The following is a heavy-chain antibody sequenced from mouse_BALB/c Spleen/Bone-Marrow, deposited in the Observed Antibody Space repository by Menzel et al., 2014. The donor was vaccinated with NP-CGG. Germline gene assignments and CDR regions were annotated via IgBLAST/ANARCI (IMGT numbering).Heavy chain of an antibody. CDR2: ISSGGGST. CDR1: GFAFSSYD. Sequence: EVHLVESGGGLVKPGGSLKLSCAASGFAFSSYDMSWVRQTPEKRLEWVAYISSGGGSTYYPDTVKGRFTISRDNAKNTLYLQMSSLKSEDTAMYYCARPLYYYGSSPFYAMDYWGQGTSVTVSS. J-gene: IGHJ4*01. CDR3: ARPLYYYGSSPFYAMDY. D-gene: IGHD1-1*01. V-gene: IGHV5-12-1*01.